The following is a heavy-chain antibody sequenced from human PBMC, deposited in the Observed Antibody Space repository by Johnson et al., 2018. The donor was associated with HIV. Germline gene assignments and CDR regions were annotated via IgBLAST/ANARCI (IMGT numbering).Heavy chain of an antibody. D-gene: IGHD6-19*01. CDR1: GFTFSTYA. J-gene: IGHJ3*02. V-gene: IGHV3-30-3*01. CDR2: ISYDGSNK. Sequence: QVQLVESGGGVVQPGRSLRLSCAASGFTFSTYAIHWVRQAPGKGLEWVAVISYDGSNKYYADSVKGRFTISRDNSKNPLYLQMNSRRAEDTAVYYCAKEMYGSGWSGRSSDIWGQGTMVTVSS. CDR3: AKEMYGSGWSGRSSDI.